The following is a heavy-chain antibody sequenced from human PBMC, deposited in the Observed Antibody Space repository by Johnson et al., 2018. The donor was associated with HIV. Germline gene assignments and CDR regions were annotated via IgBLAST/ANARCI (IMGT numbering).Heavy chain of an antibody. Sequence: VQLVESGGGVVRPGGSLRLSCAASGFTFDDYGMSWVRQAPGKGLEWVSYISSSGSTIYYADSVKGRFTISRDNAKNTLDLHMNSLRAEDTAVYFCAREGPSERAGFDIWGPGTMVIVSS. V-gene: IGHV3-48*04. CDR1: GFTFDDYG. CDR2: ISSSGSTI. J-gene: IGHJ3*02. CDR3: AREGPSERAGFDI.